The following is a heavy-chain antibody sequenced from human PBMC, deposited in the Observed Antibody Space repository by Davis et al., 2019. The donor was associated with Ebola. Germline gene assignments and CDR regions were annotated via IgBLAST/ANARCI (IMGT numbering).Heavy chain of an antibody. V-gene: IGHV3-33*08. CDR3: ARDCFGGGWYSYGMDV. CDR2: IWYDGSNK. CDR1: GFTFSSYA. D-gene: IGHD6-19*01. Sequence: GESLKISCAASGFTFSSYAMHWVRQAPGKGLEWVAVIWYDGSNKYYADSVKGRFTISRDNSKNTLYLQMNSLRAEDTAVYYCARDCFGGGWYSYGMDVWGQGTTVTVSS. J-gene: IGHJ6*02.